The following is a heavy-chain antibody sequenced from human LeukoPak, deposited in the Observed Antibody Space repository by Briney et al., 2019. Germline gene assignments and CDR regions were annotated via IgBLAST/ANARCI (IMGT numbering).Heavy chain of an antibody. CDR1: GYTFTGYY. CDR3: ARSSRDGYNRRDDY. V-gene: IGHV1-2*02. J-gene: IGHJ4*02. D-gene: IGHD5-24*01. CDR2: INPNSGGT. Sequence: ASVKVSCKASGYTFTGYYMHWVRQAPGQGLEWMGWINPNSGGTNYAQKLQGRVTMTTDTSTSTAYMELRSLRSDDTAVYYCARSSRDGYNRRDDYWGQGTLVTVSS.